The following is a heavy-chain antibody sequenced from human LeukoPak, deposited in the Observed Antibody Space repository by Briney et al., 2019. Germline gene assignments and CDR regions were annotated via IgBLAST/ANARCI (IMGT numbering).Heavy chain of an antibody. J-gene: IGHJ4*02. CDR2: IRYDGSNK. V-gene: IGHV3-30*02. Sequence: GGSLRLSCAASGFTFSSYGMHWVRQAPGKGLEWVAFIRYDGSNKYYADSVKGRFTISRDNSKNTLYLQMNSLRAEDTAVYYCAKAAWPADRRMDYWGQGTLVTVSS. CDR3: AKAAWPADRRMDY. D-gene: IGHD2-2*01. CDR1: GFTFSSYG.